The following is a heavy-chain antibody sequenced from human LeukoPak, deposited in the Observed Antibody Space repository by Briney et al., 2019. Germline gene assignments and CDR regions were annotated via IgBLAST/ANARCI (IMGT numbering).Heavy chain of an antibody. CDR3: ARDRIEQQRTLGRSSNYYYYYYMDV. CDR1: GLTLVKHG. CDR2: ISPPGGGT. D-gene: IGHD6-13*01. J-gene: IGHJ6*03. Sequence: GGSLRLSCAASGLTLVKHGMNWVRQAPGKGLKWLSGISPPGGGTYYADSVKGRFTISRDNAKNSLYLQMNSLRAEDTAVYYCARDRIEQQRTLGRSSNYYYYYYMDVWGKGTTVTISS. V-gene: IGHV3-23*01.